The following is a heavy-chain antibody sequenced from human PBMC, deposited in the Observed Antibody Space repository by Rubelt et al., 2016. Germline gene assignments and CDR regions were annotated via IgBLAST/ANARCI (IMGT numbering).Heavy chain of an antibody. CDR3: AKDLPVMGIAANPYGMDV. J-gene: IGHJ6*02. CDR1: A. CDR2: ISYDGSNK. Sequence: AMHWVRQAPGKGLEWVAVISYDGSNKYYADSVKGRFTISRDNAKNSLYLQMNSLRAEDTALYYCAKDLPVMGIAANPYGMDVWGQGTTVTVSS. D-gene: IGHD6-25*01. V-gene: IGHV3-30*04.